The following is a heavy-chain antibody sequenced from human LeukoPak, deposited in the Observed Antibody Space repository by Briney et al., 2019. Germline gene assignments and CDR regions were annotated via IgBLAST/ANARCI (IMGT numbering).Heavy chain of an antibody. CDR2: ISHDGNKE. CDR3: ARRGAVAGVDL. CDR1: GFTLSDFS. V-gene: IGHV3-30-3*01. D-gene: IGHD4-23*01. Sequence: GGSLRLSCVASGFTLSDFSMHWVRQAPGKGLEWVAVISHDGNKEYYGVSVKGRFTISRNNFKNTLYLQMNSLRGGDTAVYYCARRGAVAGVDLWGQGTLVTVSS. J-gene: IGHJ5*02.